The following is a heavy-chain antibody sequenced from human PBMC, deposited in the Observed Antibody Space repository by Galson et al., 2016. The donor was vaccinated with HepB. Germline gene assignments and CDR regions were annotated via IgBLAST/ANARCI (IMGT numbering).Heavy chain of an antibody. CDR2: TYFRSKWYS. D-gene: IGHD3-10*01. CDR1: GDSVSTKSAT. J-gene: IGHJ4*02. V-gene: IGHV6-1*01. CDR3: VRDLSSGYVFDF. Sequence: CAISGDSVSTKSATWNWIRQSPSRGLEWLGRTYFRSKWYSDYAVSVKSRITVNADISENQFSLHLSSVTPEDTAVYYCVRDLSSGYVFDFWGQGTLVTVSS.